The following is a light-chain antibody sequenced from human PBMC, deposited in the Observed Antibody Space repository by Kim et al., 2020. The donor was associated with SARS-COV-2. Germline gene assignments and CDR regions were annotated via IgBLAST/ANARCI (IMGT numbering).Light chain of an antibody. CDR2: EVT. V-gene: IGLV2-23*02. Sequence: QSVLTQPASVSASPGQSITISCTGTNSDVGSLNLVSWYQQHPGKAPKVMIYEVTKRPSGVSNRFSGSKSGNTASLTISGLQPEDEGDYYCCSYAGSRTYVFGTGTRSPS. CDR1: NSDVGSLNL. J-gene: IGLJ1*01. CDR3: CSYAGSRTYV.